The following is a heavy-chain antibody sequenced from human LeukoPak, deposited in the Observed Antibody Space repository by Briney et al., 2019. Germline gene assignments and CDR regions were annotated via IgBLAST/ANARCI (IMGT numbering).Heavy chain of an antibody. V-gene: IGHV1-2*06. CDR3: ARDGDIVVVPAAGIGY. CDR1: GGTFSSYA. D-gene: IGHD2-2*01. CDR2: INPNSGGT. Sequence: ASVKVSCKASGGTFSSYAISWVRQDPGQGLEWMGRINPNSGGTDYAQMFQGRVTMTRDTSISTAYMELSRLRSDDTAVYYCARDGDIVVVPAAGIGYWGQGTLVTVSS. J-gene: IGHJ4*02.